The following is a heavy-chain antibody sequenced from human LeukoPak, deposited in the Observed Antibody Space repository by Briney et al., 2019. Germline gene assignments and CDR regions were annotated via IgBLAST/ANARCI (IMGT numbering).Heavy chain of an antibody. J-gene: IGHJ4*02. CDR2: ISYDGRQN. CDR3: AKDPENSAYYFDY. D-gene: IGHD2/OR15-2a*01. CDR1: GFTFSTYA. V-gene: IGHV3-30*04. Sequence: GGSLRLSCAASGFTFSTYAMNWVRQAPGKGLEWVAVISYDGRQNYYADSVKGRFTISRDDSKNTLYLQMNSLRAEDTAVYYCAKDPENSAYYFDYWGQGTLVTVSS.